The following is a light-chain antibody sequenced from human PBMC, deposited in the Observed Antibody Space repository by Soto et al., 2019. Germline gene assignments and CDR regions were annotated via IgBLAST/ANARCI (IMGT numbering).Light chain of an antibody. V-gene: IGKV3-15*01. Sequence: EIVMTQSPATLSASPGERATLSCRASQSVSSNLAWYQQKPGQAPRLLIYGASTRATGIPARFSGSGSGTEFTLTLSSLQSEDFAVYYCQQYNNWPLYTFGQGTKLEIK. CDR3: QQYNNWPLYT. J-gene: IGKJ2*01. CDR1: QSVSSN. CDR2: GAS.